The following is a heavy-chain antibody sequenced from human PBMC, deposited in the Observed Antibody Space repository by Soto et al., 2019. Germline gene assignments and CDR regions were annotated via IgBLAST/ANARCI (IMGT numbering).Heavy chain of an antibody. J-gene: IGHJ3*02. V-gene: IGHV3-11*01. D-gene: IGHD4-17*01. Sequence: GGSLRLSCAASGFTFSDYYMSWIRQAPGKGLEWVSYISSSGSTIYYADSVKGRFTISRDNAKNSLYLQMNSLRAEDTAVYYCASMLYGDYSAFDIWGQGTMVTVSS. CDR1: GFTFSDYY. CDR3: ASMLYGDYSAFDI. CDR2: ISSSGSTI.